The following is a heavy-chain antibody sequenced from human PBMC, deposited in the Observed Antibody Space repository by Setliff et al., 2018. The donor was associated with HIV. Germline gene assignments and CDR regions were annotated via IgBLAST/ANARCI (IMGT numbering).Heavy chain of an antibody. Sequence: PGGSLRLSCAASGFTFNSYGMHWVRQAPGKGLEWVALIWYDASKKEYAESVKGRFNILRDDSKKTVDLQMNSLRADDTAVYYCVKDVVKFWSRSGALDFWGPGTLVTVSS. CDR3: VKDVVKFWSRSGALDF. J-gene: IGHJ4*02. V-gene: IGHV3-33*06. D-gene: IGHD3-3*01. CDR2: IWYDASKK. CDR1: GFTFNSYG.